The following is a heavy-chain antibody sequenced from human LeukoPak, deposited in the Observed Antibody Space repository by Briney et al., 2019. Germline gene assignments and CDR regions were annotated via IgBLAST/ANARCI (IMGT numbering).Heavy chain of an antibody. V-gene: IGHV3-7*01. CDR3: ASAAPDSGYAADYFDY. J-gene: IGHJ4*02. CDR1: GFTFSSYW. D-gene: IGHD5-12*01. CDR2: IKQDGSEK. Sequence: GGSLRLSCAASGFTFSSYWMSCVRQAPGKGLEWVANIKQDGSEKYYVDSVKGRFTISRHNAKNSLYLQMNSLRAEDTAVSYCASAAPDSGYAADYFDYWGQGTLVTVSS.